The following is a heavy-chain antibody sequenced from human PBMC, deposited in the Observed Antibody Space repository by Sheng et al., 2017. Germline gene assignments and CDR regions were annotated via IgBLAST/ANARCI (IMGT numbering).Heavy chain of an antibody. CDR1: GFSLSSSEMC. D-gene: IGHD1-26*01. CDR2: IDWDNAK. V-gene: IGHV2-70*17. J-gene: IGHJ4*02. CDR3: ARMRRDSGQSHSLDY. Sequence: QVTLRESGPALVNPTQTLTLTCTFSGFSLSSSEMCVSWIRQPPGKTLEWLARIDWDNAKFYITSLRTRLTISKDTSKSQVVLTMTNMDPVDTGTYYCARMRRDSGQSHSLDYWGQGTLVTVSS.